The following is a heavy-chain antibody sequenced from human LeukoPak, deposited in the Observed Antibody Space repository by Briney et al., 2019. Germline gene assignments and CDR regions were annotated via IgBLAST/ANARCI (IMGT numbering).Heavy chain of an antibody. Sequence: GGSLRLSCAASGFTVSSNYMSWVRQAPGKGLEWVSAISGSGGSTYYADSVKGRFTISRDNSKNTLYLQMNSLRAEDTAVYYCARDSGDFWSGFDYWGQGTLVTVSS. D-gene: IGHD3-3*01. CDR3: ARDSGDFWSGFDY. J-gene: IGHJ4*02. V-gene: IGHV3-23*01. CDR1: GFTVSSNY. CDR2: ISGSGGST.